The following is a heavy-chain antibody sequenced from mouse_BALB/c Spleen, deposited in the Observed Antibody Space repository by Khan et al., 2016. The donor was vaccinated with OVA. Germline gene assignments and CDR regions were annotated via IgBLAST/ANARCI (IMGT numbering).Heavy chain of an antibody. J-gene: IGHJ3*01. Sequence: EVQLQQSGPELVKPGTSMKISCKASGYSFTDYTMNWVKQSHGKNIEWIGLINPYNGGTSYNQKFKGKATLTVDKSSSTAYMEVLSLTSEDSAVYYCARGNYYGSNSWFGYWGQGTLVAVSA. D-gene: IGHD1-1*01. CDR2: INPYNGGT. CDR3: ARGNYYGSNSWFGY. V-gene: IGHV1-26*01. CDR1: GYSFTDYT.